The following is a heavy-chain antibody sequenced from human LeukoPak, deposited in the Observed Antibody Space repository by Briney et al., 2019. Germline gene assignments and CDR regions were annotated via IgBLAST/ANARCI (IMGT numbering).Heavy chain of an antibody. CDR1: GGSFSDYY. CDR3: ARHYFSTLTTLLRGVKKQKSRFDP. Sequence: SETLSLTCAVYGGSFSDYYWSWIRQPPGKGLEWIGEINHSGSTNYSPSLKSRVTISVDTSKKQFSLKLSSVTAADTAVYYCARHYFSTLTTLLRGVKKQKSRFDPWGQGTLVTVSS. J-gene: IGHJ5*02. CDR2: INHSGST. D-gene: IGHD4-17*01. V-gene: IGHV4-34*01.